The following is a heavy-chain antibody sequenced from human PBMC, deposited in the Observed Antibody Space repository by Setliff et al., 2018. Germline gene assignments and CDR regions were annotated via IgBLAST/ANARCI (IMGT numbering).Heavy chain of an antibody. D-gene: IGHD2-8*01. CDR3: SRLVRYCTTTACQGASGAEF. Sequence: ASVKVSCKASGYTFNNYGIIWVRQAPGQGPEWMGWISAYSGETNYAQKLQGRVTMTTDTSTSTAYMELRSLTSDDTAVYYCSRLVRYCTTTACQGASGAEFWGQGTLVTVSS. J-gene: IGHJ4*02. CDR1: GYTFNNYG. V-gene: IGHV1-18*01. CDR2: ISAYSGET.